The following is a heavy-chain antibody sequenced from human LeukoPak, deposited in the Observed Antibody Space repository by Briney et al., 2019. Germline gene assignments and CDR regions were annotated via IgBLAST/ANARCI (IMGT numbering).Heavy chain of an antibody. Sequence: ASVKVSCKASGYTFTSYDINWVRQAAGQGLEWMGWMNPNSGNTGYAQKFQGRVTMTRNTSISTAYMELSSLRSEDTAVYYCARGLVRGARRAFDPWGQGTLVTVSS. D-gene: IGHD3-10*01. CDR2: MNPNSGNT. CDR3: ARGLVRGARRAFDP. V-gene: IGHV1-8*01. J-gene: IGHJ5*02. CDR1: GYTFTSYD.